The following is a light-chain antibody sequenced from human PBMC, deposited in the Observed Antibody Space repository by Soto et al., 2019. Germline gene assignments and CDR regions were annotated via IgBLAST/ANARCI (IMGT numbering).Light chain of an antibody. CDR3: QQLGSSPYT. V-gene: IGKV3-20*01. CDR1: QSVNIGY. CDR2: GAS. Sequence: EIVLTQSPGTLSLSPGERVTLSCRASQSVNIGYLAWYQQKPGQAPVLLIYGASSSATGIPDRFSGSGAGINFTLTISRQEPKDFSVYYCQQLGSSPYTVGQGTKLEIK. J-gene: IGKJ2*01.